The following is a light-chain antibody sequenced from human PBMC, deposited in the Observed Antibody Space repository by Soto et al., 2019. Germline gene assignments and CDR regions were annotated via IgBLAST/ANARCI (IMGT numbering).Light chain of an antibody. J-gene: IGLJ1*01. CDR3: SSYTSSSTPFL. V-gene: IGLV2-14*01. CDR2: DVT. Sequence: QSVLTQPASVSGSPGQSITMSCTGTSSDIGGYKYVSWYQQHPGKAPKLMIYDVTNRPSGVSNRFSGSKSGNTASLTISGLQAEDEADYYCSSYTSSSTPFLFGTGTKVTVL. CDR1: SSDIGGYKY.